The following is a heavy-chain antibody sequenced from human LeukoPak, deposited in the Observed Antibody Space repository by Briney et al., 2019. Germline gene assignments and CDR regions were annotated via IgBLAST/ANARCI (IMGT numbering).Heavy chain of an antibody. D-gene: IGHD6-19*01. CDR1: GYTFTNYG. Sequence: GASVKVSCKASGYTFTNYGISRVRQAPGQGLEWMGWISAYNGNTNYAQKFQGRITMTTDTSTSTAYMELRSLRSDDTAVYYCARDLKMGYSSGRYSWGTGSSNDYWGQGTLVTVSS. CDR3: ARDLKMGYSSGRYSWGTGSSNDY. V-gene: IGHV1-18*01. J-gene: IGHJ4*02. CDR2: ISAYNGNT.